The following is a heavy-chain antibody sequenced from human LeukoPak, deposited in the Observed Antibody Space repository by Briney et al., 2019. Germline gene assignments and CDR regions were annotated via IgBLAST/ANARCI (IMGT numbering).Heavy chain of an antibody. Sequence: SETLSLTCTVSGASISNSYWTWIRQPPGKGLEWIGYVYYTGSTNYNSSLKSRVTISIDTSKNQFSLKLTSVTAADTAIYYCARRVEPVAGTGSFDYWGQGTLVTVSS. J-gene: IGHJ4*02. CDR2: VYYTGST. CDR3: ARRVEPVAGTGSFDY. CDR1: GASISNSY. D-gene: IGHD6-19*01. V-gene: IGHV4-59*08.